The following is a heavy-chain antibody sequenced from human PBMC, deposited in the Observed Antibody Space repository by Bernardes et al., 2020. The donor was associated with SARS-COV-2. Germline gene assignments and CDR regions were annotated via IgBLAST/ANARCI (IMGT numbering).Heavy chain of an antibody. V-gene: IGHV3-7*01. Sequence: GGSLRRSCAASGFTFSSYWMSWVRQAPGKGLEWVANIKQDGSEKYYVDSVKGRFTISRDNAKNSLYLQMNSLRAEDTAVYYCAREVGSSSSGDYYYYYGMDVWGQGTTVTVSS. CDR2: IKQDGSEK. J-gene: IGHJ6*02. D-gene: IGHD6-6*01. CDR3: AREVGSSSSGDYYYYYGMDV. CDR1: GFTFSSYW.